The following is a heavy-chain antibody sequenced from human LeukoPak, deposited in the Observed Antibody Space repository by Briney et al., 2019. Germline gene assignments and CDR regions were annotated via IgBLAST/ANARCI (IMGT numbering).Heavy chain of an antibody. CDR3: AKAPPKYYDSSGGPFDY. V-gene: IGHV3-23*01. D-gene: IGHD3-22*01. Sequence: PGGSLRLSCAVSGFTFSTYWMSWVRQAPGKGLEWVSAISGPGTYTYYADSVKGRFTISRDTSKNTLYLQMNSLRAEDTAVYYCAKAPPKYYDSSGGPFDYWGQGALVTVSS. CDR2: ISGPGTYT. J-gene: IGHJ4*02. CDR1: GFTFSTYW.